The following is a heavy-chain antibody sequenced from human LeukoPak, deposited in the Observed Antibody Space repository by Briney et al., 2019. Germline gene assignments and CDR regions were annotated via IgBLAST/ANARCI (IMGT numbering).Heavy chain of an antibody. J-gene: IGHJ6*03. V-gene: IGHV1-69*05. CDR2: TIPLFGTT. D-gene: IGHD1-1*01. CDR3: ARGSWDDVGYYYYYYMDV. Sequence: SVKVSCKASGGSFSSHSVGWVRQAPGQGLEWLGGTIPLFGTTRYAQKFQGRVTITTDESTRTAYMDLSSLTSEDTAVYYCARGSWDDVGYYYYYYMDVWGKGSTVTVSS. CDR1: GGSFSSHS.